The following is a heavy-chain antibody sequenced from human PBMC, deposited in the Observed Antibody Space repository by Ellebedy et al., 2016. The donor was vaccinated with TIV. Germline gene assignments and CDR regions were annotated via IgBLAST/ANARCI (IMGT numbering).Heavy chain of an antibody. CDR1: GGTFSSYA. CDR2: IIPIFGTA. CDR3: ARDPPEDWLTAYYYGMDV. Sequence: SVKVSCXASGGTFSSYAISWVRQAPGQGLEWMGGIIPIFGTANYAQKFQGRVTMTRNTSISTAYMELSSLRSEDTAVYYCARDPPEDWLTAYYYGMDVWGQGTTVTVSS. D-gene: IGHD3/OR15-3a*01. V-gene: IGHV1-69*05. J-gene: IGHJ6*02.